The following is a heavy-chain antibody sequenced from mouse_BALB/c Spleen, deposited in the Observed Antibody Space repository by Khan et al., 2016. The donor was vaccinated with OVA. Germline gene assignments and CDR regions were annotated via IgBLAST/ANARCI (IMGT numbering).Heavy chain of an antibody. CDR3: ARGNWAWFAC. Sequence: EVQLVESGGGLVQPGGSRKLACAASGFTFSSFGMHWVRQAPEKGLEWVAYISSDSITLYYADTVKGRFPLSRDNPRTTLFLQMTSLRSEDTAIYYCARGNWAWFACWGQGTLVTVSA. CDR2: ISSDSITL. D-gene: IGHD4-1*01. J-gene: IGHJ3*01. V-gene: IGHV5-17*02. CDR1: GFTFSSFG.